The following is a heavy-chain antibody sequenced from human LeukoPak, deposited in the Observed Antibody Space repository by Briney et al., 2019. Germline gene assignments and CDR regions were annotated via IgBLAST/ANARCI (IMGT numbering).Heavy chain of an antibody. J-gene: IGHJ6*03. D-gene: IGHD3-10*01. V-gene: IGHV3-23*01. CDR1: AFTFWKYD. CDR2: FNGSDNKT. Sequence: GGTLRLSCAASAFTFWKYDMRWIRQAPGKGLEWVSVFNGSDNKTHCADSVKGRFTICRDNSKNTLYLQMNSLRAEDTAVYYCARDSGSGSFYYYYYMDVWGKGTTVTVSS. CDR3: ARDSGSGSFYYYYYMDV.